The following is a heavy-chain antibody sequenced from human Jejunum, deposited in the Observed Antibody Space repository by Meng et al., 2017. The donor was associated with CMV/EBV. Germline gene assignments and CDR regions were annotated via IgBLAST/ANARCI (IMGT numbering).Heavy chain of an antibody. V-gene: IGHV4-39*07. CDR2: IDYSGTT. J-gene: IGHJ6*02. CDR3: ARVTGYCGGGACYEDWYRYQYYGMDV. D-gene: IGHD2-15*01. Sequence: WIRQPPGKGLEWIGTIDYSGTTYDNPSLKSRVTISADTSKNQFSLNLRSAAAADTAVYYCARVTGYCGGGACYEDWYRYQYYGMDVWGQGTTVTVSS.